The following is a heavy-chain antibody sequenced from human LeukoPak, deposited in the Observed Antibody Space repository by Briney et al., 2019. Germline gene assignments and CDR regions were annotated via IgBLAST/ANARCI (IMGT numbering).Heavy chain of an antibody. CDR2: ITPNSGAT. V-gene: IGHV1-2*02. CDR1: GYTFTDYY. Sequence: ASVKVSCKASGYTFTDYYIHWVRQAPGQGLEWMGWITPNSGATKFAQKFQGRVTMTSDTSISTAYMELSRLRSDDTAVYSCARVPRIVGSHHYFDYWGQGTLVTVSS. D-gene: IGHD1-26*01. J-gene: IGHJ4*02. CDR3: ARVPRIVGSHHYFDY.